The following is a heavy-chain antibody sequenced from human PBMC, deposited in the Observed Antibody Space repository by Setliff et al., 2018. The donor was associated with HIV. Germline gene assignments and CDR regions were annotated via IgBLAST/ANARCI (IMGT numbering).Heavy chain of an antibody. D-gene: IGHD6-19*01. CDR3: ARGSYGSVLL. Sequence: SQTLSLTCAISGDSVSSNSAAWNWVRQSPSRGLEWLGRTYFRSKWYNNYAASVEGRITLSPDTSRNEFSLQLNSVTPEDTAVYYCARGSYGSVLLWGQGTLVTVSS. V-gene: IGHV6-1*01. CDR1: GDSVSSNSAA. J-gene: IGHJ4*02. CDR2: TYFRSKWYN.